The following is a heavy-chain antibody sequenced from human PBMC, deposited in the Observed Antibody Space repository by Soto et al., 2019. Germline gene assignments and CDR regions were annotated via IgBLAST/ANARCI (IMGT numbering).Heavy chain of an antibody. D-gene: IGHD6-13*01. V-gene: IGHV3-7*05. Sequence: EVQLEESGGDLVQPGGSLRLSCAASGFTLSANRMTWVRQAPGKGLVWVANINRDGSKKSYLDSVRGRFTISRHNVGNSLYLQMDGLRAGDTALYYCARDVSPGSSSLYLDSFDIWGQGTMATVSS. CDR3: ARDVSPGSSSLYLDSFDI. CDR1: GFTLSANR. J-gene: IGHJ3*02. CDR2: INRDGSKK.